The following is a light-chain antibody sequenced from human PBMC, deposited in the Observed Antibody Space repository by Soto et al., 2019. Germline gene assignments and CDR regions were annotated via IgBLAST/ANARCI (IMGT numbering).Light chain of an antibody. V-gene: IGLV2-14*01. Sequence: HSALTXPASVSGSRGQSIVISCVGRDTDVGQDKSVSWYQQGPGQAPKLLIFEVTNRPSGVSKRFSGSRSGNTASLTISGLQPDDEGDYFCVSYTDTDTLVFGTGTKVTV. CDR3: VSYTDTDTLV. CDR2: EVT. J-gene: IGLJ1*01. CDR1: DTDVGQDKS.